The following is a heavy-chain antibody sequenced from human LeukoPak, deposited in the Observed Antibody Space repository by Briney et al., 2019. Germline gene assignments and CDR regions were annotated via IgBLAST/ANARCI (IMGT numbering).Heavy chain of an antibody. CDR3: AKDLSGSYYVADY. Sequence: GGSLRLSCAASGFTFTNSALSWVRQAPGKGLQWVSAISGSGGSTYYADSVKGRFTISRDNSKNTLYLQMNSLRAEDTAVYYCAKDLSGSYYVADYWGQGTLVTVSS. V-gene: IGHV3-23*01. J-gene: IGHJ4*02. CDR2: ISGSGGST. D-gene: IGHD1-26*01. CDR1: GFTFTNSA.